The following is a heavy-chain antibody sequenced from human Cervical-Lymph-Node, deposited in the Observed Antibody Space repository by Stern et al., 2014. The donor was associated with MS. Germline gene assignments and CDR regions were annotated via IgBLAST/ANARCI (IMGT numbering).Heavy chain of an antibody. CDR3: ARRPGLASYYFDY. Sequence: QVTLRESGPTLVRPTQTLTLTCTFSGFSLNTPKLGVGWIRPSQGKAREWLALIYWDDDTRFSPSLESRLTITKDTSKNQVVLSMTNMDPVDTATYYCARRPGLASYYFDYWGQGTPVTVSS. D-gene: IGHD3/OR15-3a*01. V-gene: IGHV2-5*02. CDR2: IYWDDDT. CDR1: GFSLNTPKLG. J-gene: IGHJ4*02.